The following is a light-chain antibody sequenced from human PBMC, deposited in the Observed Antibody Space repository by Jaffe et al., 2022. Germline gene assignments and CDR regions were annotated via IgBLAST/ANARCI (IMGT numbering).Light chain of an antibody. CDR3: QQSSSILWT. Sequence: DIQMTQSPSSLSASIGDRVTITCRASQSVRNYLHWYQQKPGKAPKLLIYAASSLQSGVPSRFSGSGSGTDFTLTISNFQPADVATYYCQQSSSILWTFGQGTKVEIK. CDR1: QSVRNY. CDR2: AAS. J-gene: IGKJ1*01. V-gene: IGKV1-39*01.